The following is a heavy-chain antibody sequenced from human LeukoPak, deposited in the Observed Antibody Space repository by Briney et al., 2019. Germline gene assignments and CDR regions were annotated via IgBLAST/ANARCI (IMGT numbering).Heavy chain of an antibody. J-gene: IGHJ3*02. CDR1: GYTFTGYY. V-gene: IGHV1-2*06. D-gene: IGHD5-18*01. Sequence: GASVKVSCKASGYTFTGYYMHWVRQAPGQGLEWMGRINPNSGGTNYAQKFQGRVTMTRDTSISTAYMELSRLRSDDTAVYYCARRRNVDTAMVTHDALDIWGQGTMVTVSS. CDR2: INPNSGGT. CDR3: ARRRNVDTAMVTHDALDI.